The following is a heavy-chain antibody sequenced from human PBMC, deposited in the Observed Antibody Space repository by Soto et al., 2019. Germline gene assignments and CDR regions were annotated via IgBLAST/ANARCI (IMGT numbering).Heavy chain of an antibody. V-gene: IGHV4-61*01. D-gene: IGHD6-6*01. Sequence: QVQLQESGPGLVKPSETLSLTCTVSGGSVSSGSYYWSWIRQPPGKGLEWIGYIYYSGSTNYNPSLKSRVTISVDTSKNQFSMELSSVTAADTAVYYCARGVAARHFYYYYYGMDVWGQGTTVTVSS. CDR3: ARGVAARHFYYYYYGMDV. J-gene: IGHJ6*02. CDR1: GGSVSSGSYY. CDR2: IYYSGST.